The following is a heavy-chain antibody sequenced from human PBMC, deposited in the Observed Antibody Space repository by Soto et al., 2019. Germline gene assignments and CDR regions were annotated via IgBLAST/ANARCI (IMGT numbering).Heavy chain of an antibody. CDR1: GGSISSGGYS. Sequence: SETLSLTCAVSGGSISSGGYSWSWIRQPPGKGLEWIGYIYHSGSTYYNPSLKSRVTISVDRSKNQFSLKLSSVTAADTAVYYCARGYYYGSGSYYNLGYYYYGMDVWGQGTTVTVSS. V-gene: IGHV4-30-2*01. CDR2: IYHSGST. J-gene: IGHJ6*02. D-gene: IGHD3-10*01. CDR3: ARGYYYGSGSYYNLGYYYYGMDV.